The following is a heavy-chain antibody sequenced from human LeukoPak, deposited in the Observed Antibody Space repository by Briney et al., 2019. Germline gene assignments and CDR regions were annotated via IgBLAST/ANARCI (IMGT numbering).Heavy chain of an antibody. Sequence: ASVKVSCKASGYTFSTSGITWVRQAPGQGLEWMGWISGNNGNTNYAQTFQGRVTMTTDTSTSTAYMELRSLRSDDTAVYYCARVGRGSGSFYYFDYWGQGTLLTVSS. CDR1: GYTFSTSG. CDR3: ARVGRGSGSFYYFDY. D-gene: IGHD1-26*01. V-gene: IGHV1-18*01. J-gene: IGHJ4*02. CDR2: ISGNNGNT.